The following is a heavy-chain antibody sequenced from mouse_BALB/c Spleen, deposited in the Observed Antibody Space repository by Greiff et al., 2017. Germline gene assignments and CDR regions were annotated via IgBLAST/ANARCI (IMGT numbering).Heavy chain of an antibody. V-gene: IGHV1S127*01. CDR1: GYSFTSYW. D-gene: IGHD2-14*01. CDR3: ARDYRYDGSWFAY. Sequence: QVQLQQSGPQLVRPGASVKISCKASGYSFTSYWMHWVKQRPGQGLEWIGMIDPSDSETRLNQKFKDKATLTVDKSSSTAYMQLSSPTSEDSAVYYCARDYRYDGSWFAYWGQGTLVIVSA. CDR2: IDPSDSET. J-gene: IGHJ3*01.